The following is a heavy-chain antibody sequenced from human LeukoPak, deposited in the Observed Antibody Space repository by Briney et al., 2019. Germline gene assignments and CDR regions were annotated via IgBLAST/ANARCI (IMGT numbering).Heavy chain of an antibody. CDR2: IGSRSTSI. J-gene: IGHJ4*02. V-gene: IGHV3-21*01. CDR1: GFTFSSYS. CDR3: ARDLGGGPPGY. Sequence: GGSLRLSCAASGFTFSSYSMNWVRQAPGKGLEWVSSIGSRSTSIYYADSVKGRFTISRDNAKNSLYLQMNSLRAEDTAVYYCARDLGGGPPGYWGQGTLVTVSS. D-gene: IGHD4-23*01.